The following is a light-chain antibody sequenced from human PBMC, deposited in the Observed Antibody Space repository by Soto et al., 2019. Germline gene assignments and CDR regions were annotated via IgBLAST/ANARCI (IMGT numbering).Light chain of an antibody. V-gene: IGLV1-47*01. CDR2: NNH. J-gene: IGLJ2*01. CDR3: AAWDSGLSAI. Sequence: QSVLTQPPSVSGTPGQRVTISCSGSSSNIGSNYVSWYQYLPETSPRLLIYNNHQRPSGVPDRFSGSNSGTSSSLAISGLRSEDEDEYFCAAWDSGLSAIFGGGTKLTVL. CDR1: SSNIGSNY.